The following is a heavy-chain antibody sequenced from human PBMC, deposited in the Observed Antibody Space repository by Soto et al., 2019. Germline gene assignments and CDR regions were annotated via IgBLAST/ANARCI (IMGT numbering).Heavy chain of an antibody. CDR3: AREPSERSSRWYWFDP. D-gene: IGHD6-13*01. CDR1: GYTFTSYD. Sequence: QVQLVQSGAEVKKPGASVKVSCKASGYTFTSYDINWVRQATGQGLEWMGWMNPNSGNTGYAQKFQGRVTMTRNTSVSTAYMELSRLRSEDTAVYYCAREPSERSSRWYWFDPWGQGTLVPVSS. J-gene: IGHJ5*02. V-gene: IGHV1-8*01. CDR2: MNPNSGNT.